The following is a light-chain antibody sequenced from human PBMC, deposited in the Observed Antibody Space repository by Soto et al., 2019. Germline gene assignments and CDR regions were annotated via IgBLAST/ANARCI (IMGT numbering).Light chain of an antibody. CDR3: CSYAGNSSFV. J-gene: IGLJ1*01. V-gene: IGLV2-23*01. CDR1: SSDVGSYNL. Sequence: QSVLTQPASVSGSPGQSITISCTGTSSDVGSYNLVSWYQQHSGKAPKLMIYEGSKWPSGVSNRFSGSKSGNTASLTISGLQAEDEADYYRCSYAGNSSFVFGTGTKVTVL. CDR2: EGS.